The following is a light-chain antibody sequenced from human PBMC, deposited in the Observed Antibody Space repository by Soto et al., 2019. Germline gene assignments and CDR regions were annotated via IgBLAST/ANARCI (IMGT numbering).Light chain of an antibody. CDR1: TGPVTSGHY. CDR3: FLSYNGARGV. J-gene: IGLJ1*01. CDR2: DTD. V-gene: IGLV7-46*01. Sequence: QAVVIQEPSLTVSPGGTVTLTCASSTGPVTSGHYPYWFQQRAGQAPKTLIFDTDHRHSWTPARFSGFLLGDKAALTLSGAQPEDEADYYCFLSYNGARGVFGPGTKLTVL.